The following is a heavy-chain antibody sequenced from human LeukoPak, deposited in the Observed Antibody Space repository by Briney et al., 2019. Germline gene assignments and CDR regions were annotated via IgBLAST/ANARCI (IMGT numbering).Heavy chain of an antibody. Sequence: SETLSLTCTVSGGSISSSSYYWGWIRQPPGKGLEWIGNIYYSGSTYYNPSLKSRVTISVDTSKNRFSLKLTSVTAADTAIYYCARELHSGSYYFDYWGQGTLVTVSS. CDR2: IYYSGST. CDR3: ARELHSGSYYFDY. J-gene: IGHJ4*02. CDR1: GGSISSSSYY. V-gene: IGHV4-39*07. D-gene: IGHD1-26*01.